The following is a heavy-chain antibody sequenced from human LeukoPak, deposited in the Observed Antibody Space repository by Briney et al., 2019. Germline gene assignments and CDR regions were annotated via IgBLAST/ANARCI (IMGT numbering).Heavy chain of an antibody. D-gene: IGHD1-7*01. J-gene: IGHJ4*02. V-gene: IGHV7-4-1*02. CDR1: GYTFTAHS. CDR2: ISTITGNP. CDR3: ARDRNYIHFDY. Sequence: ASVKVSCKASGYTFTAHSINWVRQAPGQGLEWMGWISTITGNPTYAQGFTGWFVFSLDTSANTAYLQISSLEAEDTAVYYCARDRNYIHFDYWGQGTLVTVSS.